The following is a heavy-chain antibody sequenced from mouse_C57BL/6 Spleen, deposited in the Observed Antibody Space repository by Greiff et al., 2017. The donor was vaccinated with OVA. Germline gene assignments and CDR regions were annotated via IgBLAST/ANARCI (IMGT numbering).Heavy chain of an antibody. Sequence: EVQLQQSGPELVKPGASVKISCKASGYTFTDYYMNWVKQSHGKSLEWIGDINPNNGGTSYNQKFKGKATLTVDKSSSTAYMELRSLTSEDSAVYYCARCDGPYAMDYWGQGTSVTVSS. CDR2: INPNNGGT. D-gene: IGHD2-3*01. CDR3: ARCDGPYAMDY. V-gene: IGHV1-26*01. CDR1: GYTFTDYY. J-gene: IGHJ4*01.